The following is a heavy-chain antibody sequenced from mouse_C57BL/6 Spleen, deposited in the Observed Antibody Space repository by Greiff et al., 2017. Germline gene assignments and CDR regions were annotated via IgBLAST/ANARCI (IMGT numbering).Heavy chain of an antibody. Sequence: EVKLVESGGGLVKPGGSLKLSCAASGFTFSSYAMSWVRQTPEKRLEWVATISDGGSYTYYPDNVKGRFTISRDNAKNNLYLQMSHLKSEDTAMYYCAREVYYGNYFDYWGQGTTLTVSS. CDR2: ISDGGSYT. D-gene: IGHD2-1*01. CDR1: GFTFSSYA. V-gene: IGHV5-4*01. CDR3: AREVYYGNYFDY. J-gene: IGHJ2*01.